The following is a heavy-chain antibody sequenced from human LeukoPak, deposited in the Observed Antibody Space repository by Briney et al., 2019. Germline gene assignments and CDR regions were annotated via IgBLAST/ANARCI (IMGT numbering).Heavy chain of an antibody. Sequence: GGSLRLSCAASGFTVSSKYMSWVRQAPGKGLEWVSVIYSGGSTYYADSVKGRFTISRDNSKNTLYLQMNSLKAEDTAVYYCAKDRDYYDSSGYYLYWGQGTLATVSS. CDR2: IYSGGST. CDR3: AKDRDYYDSSGYYLY. CDR1: GFTVSSKY. D-gene: IGHD3-22*01. J-gene: IGHJ4*02. V-gene: IGHV3-53*01.